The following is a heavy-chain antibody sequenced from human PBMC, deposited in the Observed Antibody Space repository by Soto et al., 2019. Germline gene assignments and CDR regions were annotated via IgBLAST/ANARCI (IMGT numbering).Heavy chain of an antibody. J-gene: IGHJ3*02. CDR3: ARGYYYDRSGYYPVDAFDI. D-gene: IGHD3-22*01. Sequence: QLQLQESGPGLVKPSENLSLTCTVSGGSISSSSYYWGWIRQPPGKGLEWIGSIYYSGSTYYNPSLKSRVTISVDTAKNQFSLKLSSVTAADTAVYYCARGYYYDRSGYYPVDAFDIWGQGTMVTVSS. CDR1: GGSISSSSYY. CDR2: IYYSGST. V-gene: IGHV4-39*01.